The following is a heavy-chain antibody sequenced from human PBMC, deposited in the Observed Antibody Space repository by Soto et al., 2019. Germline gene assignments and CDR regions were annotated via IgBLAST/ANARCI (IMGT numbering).Heavy chain of an antibody. D-gene: IGHD3-3*01. Sequence: ASVKVSCKASGYTFTSYAMHWVRQAPGQRLEWMGWINAGNGNTKYSQKFQGRVTITRDTSASTAYMELSSLRSEDTAVYYCARMDGDFWSGYYIPPYGMDVWGQGTTVTVSS. CDR1: GYTFTSYA. CDR2: INAGNGNT. V-gene: IGHV1-3*01. J-gene: IGHJ6*02. CDR3: ARMDGDFWSGYYIPPYGMDV.